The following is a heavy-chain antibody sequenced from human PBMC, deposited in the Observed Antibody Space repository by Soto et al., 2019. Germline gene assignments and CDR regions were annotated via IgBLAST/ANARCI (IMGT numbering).Heavy chain of an antibody. J-gene: IGHJ4*02. Sequence: NWVRQATGQGLEWMGWMNPNSGNTGYAQKFQGRVTMTRNTSISTAYMELSSLRSEDTAMYYCARESYGLPYWGQGTLVTVSS. D-gene: IGHD5-18*01. CDR2: MNPNSGNT. CDR3: ARESYGLPY. V-gene: IGHV1-8*01.